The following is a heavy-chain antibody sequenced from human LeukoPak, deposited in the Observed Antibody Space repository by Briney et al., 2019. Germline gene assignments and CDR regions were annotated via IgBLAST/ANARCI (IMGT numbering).Heavy chain of an antibody. Sequence: QPGGSLRLSCAASGFTFSSYAMSWVRQAPGKGLDWVSAISGSGGDTYYADSVKGRFTISRDNSKNTLYLQMNSLRAEDTAVYYCAKMGYCSGGSCSRYYYYYYMDVWGKGTTVTISS. J-gene: IGHJ6*03. CDR1: GFTFSSYA. CDR2: ISGSGGDT. V-gene: IGHV3-23*01. CDR3: AKMGYCSGGSCSRYYYYYYMDV. D-gene: IGHD2-15*01.